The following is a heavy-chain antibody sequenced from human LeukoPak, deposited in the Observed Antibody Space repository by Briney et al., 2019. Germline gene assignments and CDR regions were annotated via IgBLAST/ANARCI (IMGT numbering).Heavy chain of an antibody. V-gene: IGHV4-59*12. Sequence: SETLSLTCTVSGGPFSSYYWSWIRQPPGKGLEWIGYIYYTGSANYNPPLKSRVTMSVDTSKNQFSLKLSSVTAADTAVYYCARQRADRIFGVVMGFGLDYWGRGTLVTVSS. CDR2: IYYTGSA. D-gene: IGHD3-3*02. CDR3: ARQRADRIFGVVMGFGLDY. J-gene: IGHJ4*02. CDR1: GGPFSSYY.